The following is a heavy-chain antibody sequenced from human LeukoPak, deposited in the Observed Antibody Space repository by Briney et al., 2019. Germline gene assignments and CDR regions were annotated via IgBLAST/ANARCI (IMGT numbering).Heavy chain of an antibody. J-gene: IGHJ4*02. CDR3: ARENPSFDF. CDR2: IRYDGSNK. CDR1: GFTFSSYG. Sequence: GGSLRLSCAASGFTFSSYGMHWVRQAPAKGLEWVAFIRYDGSNKYYADSVKGRFTISRDNAKNSLYLQMNSLRAEDTAVYYCARENPSFDFWGQGTLVTVSS. V-gene: IGHV3-30*02.